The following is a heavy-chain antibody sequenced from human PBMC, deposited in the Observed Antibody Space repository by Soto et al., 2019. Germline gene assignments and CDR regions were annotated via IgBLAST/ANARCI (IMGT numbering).Heavy chain of an antibody. Sequence: SETLSLTCTVSGGSISSSSYYWSWIRQPPGKGLEWIGYIYYSGSTNYNPSLKSRVTISVDTSKNQFSLKLSSVTAADTAVYYCARLDGLPDIVATYAFAIWGQGTMVTVSS. CDR2: IYYSGST. D-gene: IGHD5-12*01. CDR1: GGSISSSSYY. V-gene: IGHV4-61*05. CDR3: ARLDGLPDIVATYAFAI. J-gene: IGHJ3*02.